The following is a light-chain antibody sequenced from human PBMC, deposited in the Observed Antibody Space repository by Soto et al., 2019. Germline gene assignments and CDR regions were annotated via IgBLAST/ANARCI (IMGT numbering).Light chain of an antibody. Sequence: DIEMTQSPSTLSASVGDRVTITCRASQSISSWLAWYQQKPGKAPKXLIYDASSLESGVPSRFSGSGSGTEFTITISSLQPDDVETYYCQQYNSYSWTFGQGTKVDIK. CDR1: QSISSW. V-gene: IGKV1-5*01. CDR2: DAS. CDR3: QQYNSYSWT. J-gene: IGKJ1*01.